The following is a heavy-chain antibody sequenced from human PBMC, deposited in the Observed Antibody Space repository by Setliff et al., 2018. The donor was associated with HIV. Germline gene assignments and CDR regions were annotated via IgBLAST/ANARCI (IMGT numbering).Heavy chain of an antibody. CDR3: ARDRLTYYFDY. V-gene: IGHV4-4*07. Sequence: PSETLSLTCTVSGGSINTYYWSWIRQLAGKGLEWIGRFYTSGSTNYNPSLKSRVTMSVDTSKNQFSLKLSSVTAADTAVYYCARDRLTYYFDYWGQGILVTVSS. CDR2: FYTSGST. CDR1: GGSINTYY. J-gene: IGHJ4*02. D-gene: IGHD3-22*01.